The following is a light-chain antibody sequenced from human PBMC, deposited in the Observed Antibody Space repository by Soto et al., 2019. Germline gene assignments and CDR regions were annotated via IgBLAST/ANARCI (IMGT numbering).Light chain of an antibody. Sequence: QSVLTQPASVSGSPGQSITISCTGTSGDIGSYNRVSWYQQHPGKAPKLIIYEVTDRPSGVSNRFSGSKSGNTASLTISGLQAEDEADYYCSSYTSSSTLVVFGGGTQLTVL. CDR1: SGDIGSYNR. CDR2: EVT. V-gene: IGLV2-14*01. CDR3: SSYTSSSTLVV. J-gene: IGLJ2*01.